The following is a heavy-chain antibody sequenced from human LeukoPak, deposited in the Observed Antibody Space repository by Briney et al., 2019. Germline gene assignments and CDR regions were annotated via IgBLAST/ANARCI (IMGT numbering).Heavy chain of an antibody. CDR3: ARHGLYGCRGGRCYTSFYYYGMDV. D-gene: IGHD2-15*01. J-gene: IGHJ6*02. CDR1: GYKFSDYW. V-gene: IGHV5-51*01. CDR2: IYPDEYDT. Sequence: GESLKISCKGSGYKFSDYWIGWVRQMPGKGLEWMGIIYPDEYDTRYSPSFQGQVTISVDKSLATAYLQWNSQEASDTAMYFCARHGLYGCRGGRCYTSFYYYGMDVWGQGTTVTVSS.